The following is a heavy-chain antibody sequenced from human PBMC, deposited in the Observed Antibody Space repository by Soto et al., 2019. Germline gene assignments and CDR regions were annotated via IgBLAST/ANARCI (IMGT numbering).Heavy chain of an antibody. CDR3: ARIYCTTTTCDSWFDP. J-gene: IGHJ5*02. V-gene: IGHV5-10-1*01. D-gene: IGHD2-2*01. Sequence: GESLKISCNAPGFSLNTYWIGWVRQMPGKGLEWMGRIDPGDTYATYSPAFQGHVTISADKATSTAYLQWSSLKASDTAMYFCARIYCTTTTCDSWFDPWGQGTLVTVS. CDR1: GFSLNTYW. CDR2: IDPGDTYA.